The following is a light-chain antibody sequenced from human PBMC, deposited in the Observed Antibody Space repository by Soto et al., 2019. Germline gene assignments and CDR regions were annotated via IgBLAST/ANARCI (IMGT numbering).Light chain of an antibody. CDR1: QRVSSY. Sequence: EIVMTQSPATLSVSPGERATLSCRASQRVSSYLAWYQQKPGQAPRLLIYAASTRATGIPARFSGSGSGTEFTLTSSILQAEDVATYCQQLSDRSLTFGQGTRLEIK. V-gene: IGKV3-15*01. CDR2: AAS. J-gene: IGKJ5*01. CDR3: QQLSDRSLT.